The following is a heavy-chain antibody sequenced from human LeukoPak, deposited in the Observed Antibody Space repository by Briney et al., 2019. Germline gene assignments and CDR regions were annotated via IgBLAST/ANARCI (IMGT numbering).Heavy chain of an antibody. V-gene: IGHV1-18*01. Sequence: ASVKVSCKASGYTFTSYGISWVRQAPGQGLEWMGWNSAYNGNTNYAQKLQGRVTMTTDTSTSTAYMELRSLRSDDTAVYYCARVGQQLGQDYYYYYGMDVWGQGTTVTVSS. CDR3: ARVGQQLGQDYYYYYGMDV. J-gene: IGHJ6*02. CDR1: GYTFTSYG. CDR2: NSAYNGNT. D-gene: IGHD6-13*01.